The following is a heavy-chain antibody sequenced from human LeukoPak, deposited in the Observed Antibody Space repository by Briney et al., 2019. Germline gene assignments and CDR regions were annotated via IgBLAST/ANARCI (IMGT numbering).Heavy chain of an antibody. Sequence: ASVKVSCKASGYTFTGYYMHWVRQAPGQGLEWMGWINPNSGGTNYVQKFQGWVIMTRDTSISAAYMDLSRLRSDDTAVYYCARAGPDYYDTSGPFDYWGQGTLVTVSS. J-gene: IGHJ4*02. CDR2: INPNSGGT. CDR1: GYTFTGYY. V-gene: IGHV1-2*04. CDR3: ARAGPDYYDTSGPFDY. D-gene: IGHD3-22*01.